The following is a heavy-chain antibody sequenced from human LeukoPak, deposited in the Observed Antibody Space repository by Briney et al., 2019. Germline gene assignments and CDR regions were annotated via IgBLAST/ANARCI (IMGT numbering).Heavy chain of an antibody. J-gene: IGHJ5*02. V-gene: IGHV1-18*01. CDR2: ISAYNGNT. CDR1: GYTFTSYG. CDR3: ARYESVVGWFDP. Sequence: ASVKVSCKASGYTFTSYGISWVRQAPGQGLEWMGWISAYNGNTNYPQKLQGRVTMTTDTSTSTAYMELRSLRSDDTAVYYCARYESVVGWFDPWGQGTLVTVSS. D-gene: IGHD3-16*01.